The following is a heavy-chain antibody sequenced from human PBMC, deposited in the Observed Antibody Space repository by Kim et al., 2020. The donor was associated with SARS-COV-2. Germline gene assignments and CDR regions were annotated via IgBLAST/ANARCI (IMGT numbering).Heavy chain of an antibody. J-gene: IGHJ6*02. V-gene: IGHV3-15*01. CDR2: IKSKTDGGTT. Sequence: GGSLRLSCAASGFTFSNAWMSWVRQAPGKGLEWVGRIKSKTDGGTTDYAAPVKGRFTISRDDSKDTLYLQMNSLKTEDTAVYYCTTPYYYGSGSFDFPLAWNVWGQGTTVTVSS. CDR3: TTPYYYGSGSFDFPLAWNV. D-gene: IGHD3-10*01. CDR1: GFTFSNAW.